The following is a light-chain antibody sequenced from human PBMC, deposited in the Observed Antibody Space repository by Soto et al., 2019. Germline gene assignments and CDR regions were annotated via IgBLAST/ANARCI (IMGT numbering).Light chain of an antibody. CDR3: QKYNNWPPWT. V-gene: IGKV3-15*01. Sequence: EIVMTQSPATLSVSSGERATLSCRASQSVSSNLDWYQQKPGQAPRLLIYGASTRATGIPARFSGSEYGTEFTLTIRSLLSEDVAVYYCQKYNNWPPWTFGQATKVDIK. CDR2: GAS. CDR1: QSVSSN. J-gene: IGKJ1*01.